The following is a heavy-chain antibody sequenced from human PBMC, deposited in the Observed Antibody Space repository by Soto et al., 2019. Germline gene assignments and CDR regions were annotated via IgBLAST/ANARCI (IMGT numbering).Heavy chain of an antibody. CDR3: ARQTDSYYTFDAYDI. J-gene: IGHJ3*02. Sequence: SETLSLTCTVSGGSISSGSYYWDWIRQPPGKGLEWIGNVYYSGSTNYNPSLESRVTISVDTSKNQFSLKLSSVTAADTAVYYCARQTDSYYTFDAYDIWGQGTMVTVSS. CDR1: GGSISSGSYY. V-gene: IGHV4-39*01. D-gene: IGHD3-22*01. CDR2: VYYSGST.